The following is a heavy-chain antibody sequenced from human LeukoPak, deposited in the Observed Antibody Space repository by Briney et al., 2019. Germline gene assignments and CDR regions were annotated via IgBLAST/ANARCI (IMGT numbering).Heavy chain of an antibody. J-gene: IGHJ4*02. V-gene: IGHV3-11*01. CDR2: ISSSGSTL. CDR3: ARRRYNWNAIDY. D-gene: IGHD1-20*01. Sequence: GGSLRLSCAVSGFTFSDYYMSWIRQAPGKGLEWVSYISSSGSTLYYADSVKGRITISRDNAKISLYLQMNSLRAEDTAVHYCARRRYNWNAIDYWGQGTLVTVSS. CDR1: GFTFSDYY.